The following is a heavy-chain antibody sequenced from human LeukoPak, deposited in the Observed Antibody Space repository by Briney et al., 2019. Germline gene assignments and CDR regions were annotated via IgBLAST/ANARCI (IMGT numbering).Heavy chain of an antibody. CDR2: INSDGGST. J-gene: IGHJ5*02. CDR1: GFTFSSYW. D-gene: IGHD3-22*01. V-gene: IGHV3-74*01. CDR3: ARGGYYSGNWFDP. Sequence: GGSLRLSCAASGFTFSSYWMHWVRQAPGKGLVWVSRINSDGGSTSYADSVKGRFTISRDNAKNTLYLQMNSLRAEDTAVYYCARGGYYSGNWFDPWGQGTLVTVSS.